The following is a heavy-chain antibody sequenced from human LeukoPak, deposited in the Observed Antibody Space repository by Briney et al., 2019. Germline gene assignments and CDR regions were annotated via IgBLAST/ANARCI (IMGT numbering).Heavy chain of an antibody. D-gene: IGHD3-3*01. CDR3: ARPPHDFWSGSARGDAFDI. J-gene: IGHJ3*02. Sequence: SETLSLTCTVSGGSISSSSYYWGWIRQPPGMGLEWIGSIYYSGSIYHNPSLKSRVTISVDTSKNQFSLRLSSVTAAYTAVYYCARPPHDFWSGSARGDAFDIWGQGTMVTVSS. V-gene: IGHV4-39*01. CDR2: IYYSGSI. CDR1: GGSISSSSYY.